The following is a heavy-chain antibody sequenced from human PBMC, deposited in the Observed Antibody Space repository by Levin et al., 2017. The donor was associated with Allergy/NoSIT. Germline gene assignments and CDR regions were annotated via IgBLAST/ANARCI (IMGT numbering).Heavy chain of an antibody. D-gene: IGHD4-17*01. V-gene: IGHV4-39*01. CDR2: IYYSGST. CDR3: ARKPPDYGDSYYFDY. CDR1: GGSISSSSYY. J-gene: IGHJ4*02. Sequence: GSLRLSCTVSGGSISSSSYYWGWIRQPPGKGLEWIGSIYYSGSTYYNPSLKSRVTISVDTSKNQFSLKLSSVTAADTAVYYCARKPPDYGDSYYFDYWGQGTLVTVSS.